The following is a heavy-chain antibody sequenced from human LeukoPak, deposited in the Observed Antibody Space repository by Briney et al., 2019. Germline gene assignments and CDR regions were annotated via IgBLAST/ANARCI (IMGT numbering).Heavy chain of an antibody. D-gene: IGHD2-2*01. CDR1: GFTFSSCG. CDR2: ISYDGSNK. J-gene: IGHJ2*01. Sequence: GGSLRLSCAASGFTFSSCGMHWVRQAPGKGLEWVAVISYDGSNKYYEDSVKGRFTISRDNSKNTLYLQMNSLRVEDRAVYFCARGVPSTISGWFFDLWGRGTLVTVSS. CDR3: ARGVPSTISGWFFDL. V-gene: IGHV3-30*03.